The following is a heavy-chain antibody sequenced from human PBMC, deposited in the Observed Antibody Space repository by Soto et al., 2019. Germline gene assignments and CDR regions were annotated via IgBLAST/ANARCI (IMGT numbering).Heavy chain of an antibody. D-gene: IGHD6-19*01. Sequence: GGSLRLSCAASGFTFSSYWMSWVRQAPGKGLEWVANIKQDGSEKYYVDSVKGRFTISRDNAKNSLYLEMNSLRAEDTAVYYCARDMSSGWYGEFTNWFDPWGQGTLVTVSS. J-gene: IGHJ5*02. V-gene: IGHV3-7*05. CDR1: GFTFSSYW. CDR3: ARDMSSGWYGEFTNWFDP. CDR2: IKQDGSEK.